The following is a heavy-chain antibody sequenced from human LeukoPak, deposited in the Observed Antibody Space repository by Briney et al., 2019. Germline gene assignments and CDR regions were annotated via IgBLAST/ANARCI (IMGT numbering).Heavy chain of an antibody. CDR2: IHAGGTT. J-gene: IGHJ4*02. V-gene: IGHV3-53*01. Sequence: PGGSLRLSCAVSGFTVSSNYMNWVRQAPGKGLEWVSVIHAGGTTFYADSVKGRFTISRDNSKNTLYLQMNSLRADDTAVYYCAREVRGDYFDCWGQGTLVTVSS. CDR1: GFTVSSNY. CDR3: AREVRGDYFDC. D-gene: IGHD3-16*01.